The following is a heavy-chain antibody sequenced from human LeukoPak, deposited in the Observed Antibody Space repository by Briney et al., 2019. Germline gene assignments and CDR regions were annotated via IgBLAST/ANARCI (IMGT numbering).Heavy chain of an antibody. V-gene: IGHV4-59*01. CDR2: IYYTGTT. CDR3: ARAGPWQIDP. CDR1: GGSLTDYH. D-gene: IGHD3-10*01. J-gene: IGHJ5*02. Sequence: SETLSLTCVVSGGSLTDYHWNWIRQPPGKGLEWIGHIYYTGTTNYNPSLKSRVTISVDRSKNHFSLKLKSVTNADTAVYYCARAGPWQIDPWGQGILVTVSS.